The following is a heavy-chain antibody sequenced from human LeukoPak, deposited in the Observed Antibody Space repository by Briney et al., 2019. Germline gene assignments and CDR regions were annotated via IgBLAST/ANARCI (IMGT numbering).Heavy chain of an antibody. Sequence: GASVKVSCKTSGYTFTNYDINWVRQATGQGLEWMGWMNPSSGNSGKAQKFQGRLTMTRDTSMTTAYMELTSLRSDDTAVYYCARGWDYYYGIDVWGQGTTVTVYS. CDR3: ARGWDYYYGIDV. CDR2: MNPSSGNS. J-gene: IGHJ6*02. CDR1: GYTFTNYD. D-gene: IGHD1-26*01. V-gene: IGHV1-8*01.